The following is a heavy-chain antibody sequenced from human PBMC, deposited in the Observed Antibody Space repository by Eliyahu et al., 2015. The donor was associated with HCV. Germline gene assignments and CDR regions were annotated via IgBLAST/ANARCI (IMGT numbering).Heavy chain of an antibody. D-gene: IGHD6-19*01. V-gene: IGHV4-59*01. CDR3: ASGGGGIAVAGTGGWFDP. CDR2: IHYSGXT. Sequence: TFTVSGGSITTYYWSWIRXPPGKGLEWIGYIHYSGXTNYNPXLKXRVTISVDTSKNQFSLNLTSVTAADTAVYYCASGGGGIAVAGTGGWFDPWGRGTLVTVSS. J-gene: IGHJ5*02. CDR1: GGSITTYY.